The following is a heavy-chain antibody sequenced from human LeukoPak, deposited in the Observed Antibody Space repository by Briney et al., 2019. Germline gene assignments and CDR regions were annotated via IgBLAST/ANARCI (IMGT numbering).Heavy chain of an antibody. Sequence: SGGSVRLSCEASGLIFSNAWMIGVPQAPGKGREWVVRIISRVNGETTDYGAPVKGRVTISRDDSKNTLYLQMNSLKTEDTAVYYCTTPLGYCSGGSCYDWGQGTMVTVSS. CDR1: GLIFSNAW. J-gene: IGHJ3*01. CDR3: TTPLGYCSGGSCYD. CDR2: IISRVNGETT. V-gene: IGHV3-15*01. D-gene: IGHD2-15*01.